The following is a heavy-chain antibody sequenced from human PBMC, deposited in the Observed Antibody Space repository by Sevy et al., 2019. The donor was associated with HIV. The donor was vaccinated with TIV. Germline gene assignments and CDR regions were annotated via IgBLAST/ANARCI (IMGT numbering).Heavy chain of an antibody. CDR3: ARAYCSGGSCYSLAY. CDR2: ISPFNGDT. J-gene: IGHJ4*02. V-gene: IGHV1-18*01. Sequence: ASVKVSCEASGYTFTSYRIYWVRQAPGQGLEWMGWISPFNGDTNYAQKFQGRVTMITDTSTSTAYMELRSLRSDDTAVYYCARAYCSGGSCYSLAYWGQGALVTVSS. CDR1: GYTFTSYR. D-gene: IGHD2-15*01.